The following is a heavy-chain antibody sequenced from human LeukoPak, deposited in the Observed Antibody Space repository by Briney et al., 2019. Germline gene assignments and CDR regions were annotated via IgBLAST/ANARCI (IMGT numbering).Heavy chain of an antibody. Sequence: PGGSLRLSCVASGFTFSSYSMNWVRQAPGKGLEWVSSISSSSSYKYYTDSVKGRFTFSRDNAKNSLYLQMNSLRAEDTAVYYCARSAAGTYYWGQGTLVIVSS. J-gene: IGHJ4*02. V-gene: IGHV3-21*01. CDR3: ARSAAGTYY. CDR2: ISSSSSYK. CDR1: GFTFSSYS. D-gene: IGHD1-1*01.